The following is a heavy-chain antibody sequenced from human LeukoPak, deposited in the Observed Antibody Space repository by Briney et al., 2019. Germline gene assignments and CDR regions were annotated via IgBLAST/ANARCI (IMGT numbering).Heavy chain of an antibody. D-gene: IGHD2-8*02. V-gene: IGHV3-23*01. CDR3: AREVLGPLDY. Sequence: GGSLRLSCAASGFTFSSYAMSWVRQTPGKGLEWVSGISGSGGSTYYAVSVKGRFTISRHNSKNTLYLQMNSLRAEDTAVYYCAREVLGPLDYWGQGTLVTVSS. J-gene: IGHJ4*02. CDR1: GFTFSSYA. CDR2: ISGSGGST.